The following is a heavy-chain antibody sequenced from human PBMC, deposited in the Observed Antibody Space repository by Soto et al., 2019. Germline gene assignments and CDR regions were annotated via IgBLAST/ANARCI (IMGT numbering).Heavy chain of an antibody. CDR3: AIARVADSSLDH. Sequence: PGGSLRLSCVGSGFTFSNNAMHLVRQAPGKGLECVSFISYDSSEIFYADSVKGRFTISRDNPENTLFLHMNSPRADDTAVYYCAIARVADSSLDHWGQGILVTVSS. V-gene: IGHV3-30*01. J-gene: IGHJ4*01. CDR1: GFTFSNNA. CDR2: ISYDSSEI. D-gene: IGHD3-3*01.